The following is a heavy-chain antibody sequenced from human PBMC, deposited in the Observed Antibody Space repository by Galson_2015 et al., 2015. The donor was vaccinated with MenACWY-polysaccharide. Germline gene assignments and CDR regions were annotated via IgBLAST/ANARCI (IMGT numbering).Heavy chain of an antibody. J-gene: IGHJ4*02. CDR2: ISGRGGST. V-gene: IGHV3-23*01. CDR1: GFTFSSYA. CDR3: AKDERSGWFGICDY. Sequence: SLRLSCAASGFTFSSYAMSWVRQAPGKGLEWVSAISGRGGSTYYADSVRGRFTISRDNSKNTLYLQMNSLRAEDTAIYYCAKDERSGWFGICDYGGQGILVTVSS. D-gene: IGHD6-19*01.